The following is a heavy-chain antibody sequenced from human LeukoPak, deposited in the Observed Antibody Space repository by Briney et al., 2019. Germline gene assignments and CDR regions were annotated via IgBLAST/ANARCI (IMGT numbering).Heavy chain of an antibody. CDR1: GGTFSSYA. Sequence: SVKVSCKASGGTFSSYAISWVRQAPGQGLEWMGRIIPIFGTANYAQKFQGRVTITTDESTSTAYMELSSLRSEDTAVYYCARGSVAAAQSKVRSGYYYYYYMDVWGKGTTVTVSS. CDR2: IIPIFGTA. J-gene: IGHJ6*03. D-gene: IGHD6-13*01. V-gene: IGHV1-69*05. CDR3: ARGSVAAAQSKVRSGYYYYYYMDV.